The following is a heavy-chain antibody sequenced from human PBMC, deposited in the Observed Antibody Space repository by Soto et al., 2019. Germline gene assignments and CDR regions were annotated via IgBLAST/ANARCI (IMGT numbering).Heavy chain of an antibody. D-gene: IGHD6-19*01. Sequence: QLQLQESGPGLVKPSETLSLTCTVSGGSINSSTYYWGWIRQPPGKGLVWIGNIYYRGTTYYNPPLTSRLTMSADTSTHQFPLRLNSVTAADTAVYYWASLRSIAVAGTTYYYYGMDVWGQGTTVTVSS. CDR3: ASLRSIAVAGTTYYYYGMDV. J-gene: IGHJ6*02. CDR2: IYYRGTT. CDR1: GGSINSSTYY. V-gene: IGHV4-39*01.